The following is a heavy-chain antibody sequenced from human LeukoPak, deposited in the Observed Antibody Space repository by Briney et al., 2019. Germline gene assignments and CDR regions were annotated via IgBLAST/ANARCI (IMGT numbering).Heavy chain of an antibody. V-gene: IGHV1-18*01. CDR2: ISVFNGNT. J-gene: IGHJ6*02. Sequence: ASVWVSCKASGYTFSSYGISWVRQAPGQGLEWMGWISVFNGNTKNAQKFQGRVTMTTDTSTRTAYMDLRSLRADDTAVYYCARDAVGGHDYGIDVWGQGTTVTLSS. D-gene: IGHD6-19*01. CDR3: ARDAVGGHDYGIDV. CDR1: GYTFSSYG.